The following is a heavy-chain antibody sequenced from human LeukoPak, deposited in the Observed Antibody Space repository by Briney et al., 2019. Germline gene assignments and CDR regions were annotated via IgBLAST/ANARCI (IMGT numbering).Heavy chain of an antibody. D-gene: IGHD3-22*01. CDR3: AKDHYDSIGGFDY. Sequence: TGGSLRLSCAASGFTFSSYWMSWVRQAPGKGLEWVSAISGSGGSTYYADSVKGRFTISRDNSKNTLYLQMNSLRAEDAAVYYCAKDHYDSIGGFDYWGQGTLVTVSS. CDR2: ISGSGGST. V-gene: IGHV3-23*01. J-gene: IGHJ4*02. CDR1: GFTFSSYW.